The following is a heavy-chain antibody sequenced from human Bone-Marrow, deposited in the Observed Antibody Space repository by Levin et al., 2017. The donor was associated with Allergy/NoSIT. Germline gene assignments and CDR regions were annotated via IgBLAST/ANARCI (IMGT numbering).Heavy chain of an antibody. V-gene: IGHV3-53*01. CDR2: IYSGGGI. CDR1: GFTVSNNY. D-gene: IGHD4/OR15-4a*01. CDR3: ARLESRFGAAF. Sequence: GGSLRLSCAVSGFTVSNNYMSWVRQAPGKGLEWVSVIYSGGGIDDADSVKGRFTISRDNSKNTVYLQMDNLRAEDTAVYYCARLESRFGAAFWGQGALVTVSS. J-gene: IGHJ4*02.